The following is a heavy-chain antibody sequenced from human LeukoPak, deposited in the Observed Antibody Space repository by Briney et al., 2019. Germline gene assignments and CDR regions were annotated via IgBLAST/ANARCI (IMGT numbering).Heavy chain of an antibody. Sequence: ASVNVSCKASGYTFTSYAMHWVRQAPGQRLEWMGWINAGNGNTKYSQKFQGRVTITRDTSASTAYMELSSLRSEDTAVYYCRSSSRYTGGYYFDYWGQGTLVTVSS. CDR2: INAGNGNT. J-gene: IGHJ4*02. V-gene: IGHV1-3*01. CDR1: GYTFTSYA. CDR3: RSSSRYTGGYYFDY. D-gene: IGHD6-13*01.